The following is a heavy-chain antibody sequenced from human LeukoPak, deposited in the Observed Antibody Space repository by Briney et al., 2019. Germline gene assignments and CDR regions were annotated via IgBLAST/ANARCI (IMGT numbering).Heavy chain of an antibody. V-gene: IGHV1-46*03. J-gene: IGHJ4*02. CDR2: VYPSAGTS. Sequence: GASVKVSCKASGYIFTSYYMHWVRQAPGQGLECLGVVYPSAGTSDPAQRFRARITLSDDTSTSTAYMELRSLKSEDTAIYFCVREYHGGYFDFWGQGTLVTVSS. CDR1: GYIFTSYY. D-gene: IGHD3-16*01. CDR3: VREYHGGYFDF.